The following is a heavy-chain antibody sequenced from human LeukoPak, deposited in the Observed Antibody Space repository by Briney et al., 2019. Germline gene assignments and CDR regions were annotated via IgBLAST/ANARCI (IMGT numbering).Heavy chain of an antibody. J-gene: IGHJ4*02. CDR3: AKSTTVPYFDY. CDR2: ISYDGSNK. Sequence: GRSLRLSCAASGFTFSSYGMHWVRQAPGKGLEWVAVISYDGSNKYYADSVKGRFTISRDNSKNTLYLRMNSLRAEDTAVYYCAKSTTVPYFDYWGQGTLVTVSS. CDR1: GFTFSSYG. D-gene: IGHD4-17*01. V-gene: IGHV3-30*18.